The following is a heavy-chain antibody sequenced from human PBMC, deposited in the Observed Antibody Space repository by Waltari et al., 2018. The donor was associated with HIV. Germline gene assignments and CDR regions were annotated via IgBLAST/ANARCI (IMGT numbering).Heavy chain of an antibody. CDR1: GGSFSGYY. J-gene: IGHJ6*02. V-gene: IGHV4-34*01. D-gene: IGHD4-4*01. Sequence: QVQLQQWGAGLLKPSETLSLTCAVYGGSFSGYYWSWIRQPPGKGLEWSGEINHSGSTNYNPSLKSRVTISVDTSKNQFSRKLSSVTAADTAVYYCARTGTTVTTWHYYYYGMDVWGQGTTVTVSS. CDR2: INHSGST. CDR3: ARTGTTVTTWHYYYYGMDV.